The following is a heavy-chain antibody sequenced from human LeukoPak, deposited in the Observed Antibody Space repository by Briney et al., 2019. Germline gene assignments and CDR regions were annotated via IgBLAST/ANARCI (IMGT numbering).Heavy chain of an antibody. Sequence: GSLRLSCAASGFTFSSYWMSWIRQPPGKGLEWIGEINHSGSTNYNPSPKSRVTISVDTSKNQFSLKLSSVTAADTAVYYCARGRITMIIGYYYMDVWGKGTTVTVSS. D-gene: IGHD3-22*01. CDR1: GFTFSSYW. V-gene: IGHV4-34*01. CDR3: ARGRITMIIGYYYMDV. J-gene: IGHJ6*03. CDR2: INHSGST.